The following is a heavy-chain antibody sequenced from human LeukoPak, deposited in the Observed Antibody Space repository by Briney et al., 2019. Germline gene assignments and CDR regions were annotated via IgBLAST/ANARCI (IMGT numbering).Heavy chain of an antibody. D-gene: IGHD2-2*01. Sequence: GGSLRLSCAASGFTFSSYAMSWVRQAPGKGLEWVSAISGSGGSTYYADSVKGRFTISRDNTKNTLYLQMNSLRAEDTAVYYCAKDRHAPGRYCSSTSCFPFDSWGQGTLVTVSS. CDR3: AKDRHAPGRYCSSTSCFPFDS. CDR2: ISGSGGST. CDR1: GFTFSSYA. V-gene: IGHV3-23*01. J-gene: IGHJ5*01.